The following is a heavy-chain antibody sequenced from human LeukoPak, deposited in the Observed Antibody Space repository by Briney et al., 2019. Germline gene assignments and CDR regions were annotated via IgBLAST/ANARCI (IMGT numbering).Heavy chain of an antibody. CDR3: ARTGSGYYRDAFDI. CDR2: IIPVIDIA. D-gene: IGHD3-22*01. CDR1: GGTFNTYV. V-gene: IGHV1-69*04. J-gene: IGHJ3*02. Sequence: SVKVSCKASGGTFNTYVFTWVRQAPGQGLEWMGKIIPVIDIAKYAQKFRGRVTITADKSTSTAYMELSSLRSEDTAVYYCARTGSGYYRDAFDIWGQGTMVTVSS.